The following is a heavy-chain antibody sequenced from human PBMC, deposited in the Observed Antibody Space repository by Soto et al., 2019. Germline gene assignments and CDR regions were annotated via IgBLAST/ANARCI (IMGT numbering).Heavy chain of an antibody. CDR3: ARVDSGGRCRVVAARDGAFDI. Sequence: QVQLQESGPGLVKPSETLSLTCTVSGGSISSYYWSWIRQPPGKGLEWVGYIYYSGSTNYNPSLKSRVTISVDTSKNQFSLKLSSVTVADTAVYYCARVDSGGRCRVVAARDGAFDIWGQGSMVSVSS. CDR2: IYYSGST. D-gene: IGHD2-15*01. J-gene: IGHJ3*02. CDR1: GGSISSYY. V-gene: IGHV4-59*01.